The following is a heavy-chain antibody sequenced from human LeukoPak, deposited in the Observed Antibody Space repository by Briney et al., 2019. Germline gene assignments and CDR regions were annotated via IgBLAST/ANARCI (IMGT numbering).Heavy chain of an antibody. CDR2: IKQDGSEK. J-gene: IGHJ4*02. D-gene: IGHD1-26*01. CDR3: ASQGGSGSFEDY. CDR1: GFTFSSYW. V-gene: IGHV3-7*01. Sequence: GGSLRLSCAAFGFTFSSYWMSWVRQAPGKGLEWVANIKQDGSEKYYVGSVKGRFTISRDNAKNSLYLQMNSLRAEDTAVYYCASQGGSGSFEDYWGQGTLVTVSS.